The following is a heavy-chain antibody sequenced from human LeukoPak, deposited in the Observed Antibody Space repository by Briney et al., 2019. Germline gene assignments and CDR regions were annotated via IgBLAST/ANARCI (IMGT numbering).Heavy chain of an antibody. D-gene: IGHD2-2*01. CDR3: AKLWDIVVVPAAAYDY. CDR1: GFTFSSYA. Sequence: GGSLRLSCAASGFTFSSYAMSWVRQAPGKGLEGVSAISGSGGSTYYADSVKGRFTISRDNSKNTLYLQMNSLRAEDTAVYYCAKLWDIVVVPAAAYDYWGQGTLVTVSS. V-gene: IGHV3-23*01. CDR2: ISGSGGST. J-gene: IGHJ4*02.